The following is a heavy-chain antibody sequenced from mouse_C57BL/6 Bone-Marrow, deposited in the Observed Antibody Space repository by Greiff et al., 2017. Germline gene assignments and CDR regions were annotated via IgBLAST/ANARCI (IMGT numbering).Heavy chain of an antibody. CDR1: GFNIKDDY. J-gene: IGHJ2*01. CDR2: IDPENGDT. V-gene: IGHV14-4*01. Sequence: VQLKESGAELVRPGASVKLSCTASGFNIKDDYMHWVKQRPEQGLEWIGWIDPENGDTEYASKFQGKATITADTSSNTAYLQLSSLTSEDTAVXYCTTHYYGSSCVYFDYWGQGTTLTVSS. D-gene: IGHD1-1*01. CDR3: TTHYYGSSCVYFDY.